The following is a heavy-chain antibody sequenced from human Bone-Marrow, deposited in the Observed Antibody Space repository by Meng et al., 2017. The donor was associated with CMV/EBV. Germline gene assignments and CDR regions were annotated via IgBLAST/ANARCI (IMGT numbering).Heavy chain of an antibody. D-gene: IGHD2-2*01. V-gene: IGHV1-18*01. CDR1: GYTLTTYG. J-gene: IGHJ4*02. Sequence: ASVKVSCKASGYTLTTYGITWVRQAPGQGLEWMGWVSSYNSNIKYAPKFRGRVTMTTDTATSTAYMELRSLRSDDTAVYYCAREGYCSSTSCSFDYWGQGTLVTVSS. CDR2: VSSYNSNI. CDR3: AREGYCSSTSCSFDY.